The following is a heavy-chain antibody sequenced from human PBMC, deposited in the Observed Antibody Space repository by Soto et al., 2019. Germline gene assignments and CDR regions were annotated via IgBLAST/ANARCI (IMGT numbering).Heavy chain of an antibody. J-gene: IGHJ5*02. V-gene: IGHV4-59*01. D-gene: IGHD1-1*01. CDR3: ARDLTISSTDGPLDP. CDR2: IHYTGST. CDR1: GGSMSRYY. Sequence: SETLSLTCTVSGGSMSRYYWTWIRQPPGKGLEWIGNIHYTGSTNYNPSLKSRVTILLGTSTSQFSLKVSSVTAADTAVYYCARDLTISSTDGPLDPWGHGTLVTVSS.